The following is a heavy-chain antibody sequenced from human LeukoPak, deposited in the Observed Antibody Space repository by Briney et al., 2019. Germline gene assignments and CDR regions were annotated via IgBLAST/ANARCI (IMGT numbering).Heavy chain of an antibody. CDR1: GFTCSNAW. Sequence: GGSLRRSGAASGFTCSNAWMSWVGQAPGKGLEWVGRIKSKTDGGTTDYAAPVKGRFTISRDDSKHTLYLQTNSLKTEDTAAYYCTTDRAARGDTSGPGKMVTVSS. CDR2: IKSKTDGGTT. J-gene: IGHJ3*02. D-gene: IGHD6-6*01. CDR3: TTDRAARGDT. V-gene: IGHV3-15*01.